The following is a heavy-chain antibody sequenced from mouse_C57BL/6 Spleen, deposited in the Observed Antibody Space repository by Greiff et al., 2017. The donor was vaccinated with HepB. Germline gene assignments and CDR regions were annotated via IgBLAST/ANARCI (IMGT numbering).Heavy chain of an antibody. CDR1: GFSLTSYG. CDR2: IWSDGST. CDR3: ARHSLGSYWYFDV. V-gene: IGHV2-6-1*01. D-gene: IGHD4-1*01. Sequence: VQLKESGPGLVAPSQSLSITCTVSGFSLTSYGVHWVRQPPGKGLEWLGVIWSDGSTTYNSALKSRLSISKDNSKSQVFLKMTSLQTDDTALYYCARHSLGSYWYFDVWGTGTTVTVSS. J-gene: IGHJ1*03.